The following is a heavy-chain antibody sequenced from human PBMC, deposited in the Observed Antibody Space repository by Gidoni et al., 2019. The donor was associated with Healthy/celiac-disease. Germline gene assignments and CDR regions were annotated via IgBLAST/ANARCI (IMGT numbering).Heavy chain of an antibody. CDR3: ARLAPLYYDFWSGYYTLDY. V-gene: IGHV4-34*01. J-gene: IGHJ4*02. CDR1: GGSFSGYY. CDR2: INHSGST. D-gene: IGHD3-3*01. Sequence: QVQLQQWGAGLLKPSETLSLTCAVSGGSFSGYYWSWIRQPPGKGLEWIGEINHSGSTNYNPSLKSRVTISVDTSKNQFSLKLSSVTAADTAVYYCARLAPLYYDFWSGYYTLDYWGQGTLVTVSS.